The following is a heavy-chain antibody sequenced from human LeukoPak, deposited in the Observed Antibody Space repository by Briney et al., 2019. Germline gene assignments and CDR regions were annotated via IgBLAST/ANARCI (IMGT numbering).Heavy chain of an antibody. CDR2: INPNSGGT. CDR1: GYTFTGYY. CDR3: ARDAFGSGLGGKRNGFDY. D-gene: IGHD5-12*01. Sequence: ASVKVSCKASGYTFTGYYMHWVRQAPGQGLEWMGWINPNSGGTNYAQKFQGRVTMTRDTSISTAYMELSRLRSDDTAVYYCARDAFGSGLGGKRNGFDYWGQGTLVTVSS. J-gene: IGHJ4*02. V-gene: IGHV1-2*02.